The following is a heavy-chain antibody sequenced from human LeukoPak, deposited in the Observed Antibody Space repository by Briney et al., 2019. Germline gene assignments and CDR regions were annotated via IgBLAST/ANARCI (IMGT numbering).Heavy chain of an antibody. V-gene: IGHV1-2*02. CDR2: INPNSGGT. J-gene: IGHJ5*02. Sequence: GASVKVSCKASGYTFTGYYMHWVRQAPGQGLEWMGWINPNSGGTNYAQKFQGRVTMTRDTSISTAYMELSRLTSDDTAVYYCARVGMVRGVTPVHWFDPWGQGTLVSVSS. D-gene: IGHD3-10*01. CDR1: GYTFTGYY. CDR3: ARVGMVRGVTPVHWFDP.